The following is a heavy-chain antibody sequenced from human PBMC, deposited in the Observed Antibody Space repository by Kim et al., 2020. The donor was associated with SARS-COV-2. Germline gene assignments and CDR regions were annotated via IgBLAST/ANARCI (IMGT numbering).Heavy chain of an antibody. D-gene: IGHD4-17*01. V-gene: IGHV3-21*01. CDR3: ARGNTVTTYYYYYYGMDV. CDR2: ISSSSSYI. J-gene: IGHJ6*02. Sequence: GGSLRLSCAASGFTFSSYSMNWVRQAPGKGLEWVSSISSSSSYIYYADSVKGRFTISRDNAKNSLYLQMNSLRAEDTAVYYCARGNTVTTYYYYYYGMDVWGQGTTVTVSS. CDR1: GFTFSSYS.